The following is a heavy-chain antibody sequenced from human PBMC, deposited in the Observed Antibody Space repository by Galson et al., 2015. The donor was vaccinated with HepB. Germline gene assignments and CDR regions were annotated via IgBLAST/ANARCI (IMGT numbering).Heavy chain of an antibody. J-gene: IGHJ4*02. CDR3: AKVTRRVVGTSGFDS. D-gene: IGHD1-26*01. V-gene: IGHV3-23*01. CDR2: ISGSGSST. Sequence: SLRLSCAASGFIFTNYGMTWVRQAPGKGLEWVSFISGSGSSTYYADSVKGRFTISRDNSQNTLHLQMNSLRAEDTAVYYCAKVTRRVVGTSGFDSWGQGTLVTVSS. CDR1: GFIFTNYG.